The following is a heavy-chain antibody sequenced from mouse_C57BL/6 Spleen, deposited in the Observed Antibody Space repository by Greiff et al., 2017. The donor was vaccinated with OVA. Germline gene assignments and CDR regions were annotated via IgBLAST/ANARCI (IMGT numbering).Heavy chain of an antibody. D-gene: IGHD1-1*01. J-gene: IGHJ2*01. CDR2: ISGGGGNT. CDR3: ARHDYYDSLDY. V-gene: IGHV5-9*01. CDR1: GFTFSSYT. Sequence: EVQRVESGGGLVKPGGSLKLSCAASGFTFSSYTMSWVRQTPEQRLEWVATISGGGGNTYYPDSVKGRFTISRDNAKNTLYLQMSSLRSEDTALYYCARHDYYDSLDYWGQGTTLTVSS.